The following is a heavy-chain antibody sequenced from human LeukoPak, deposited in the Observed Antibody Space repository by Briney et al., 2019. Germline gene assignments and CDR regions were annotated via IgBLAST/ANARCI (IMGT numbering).Heavy chain of an antibody. CDR1: GGSFSGYY. CDR2: INHSGST. Sequence: SETLSLTCAVYGGSFSGYYWSWIRQPPGKGLEWIGEINHSGSTYYNPSLKSRVTISVDTSKNQFSLKLSSVTAADTAVYYCARKGYSLKYCSSTSCYLVFKGFDYWGQGTLVTVSS. V-gene: IGHV4-34*01. J-gene: IGHJ4*02. CDR3: ARKGYSLKYCSSTSCYLVFKGFDY. D-gene: IGHD2-2*01.